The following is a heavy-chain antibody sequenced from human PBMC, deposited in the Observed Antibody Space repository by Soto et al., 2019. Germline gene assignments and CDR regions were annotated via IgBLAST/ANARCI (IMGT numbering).Heavy chain of an antibody. D-gene: IGHD2-15*01. CDR1: GFTFSSYS. V-gene: IGHV3-21*01. Sequence: EVQLVESGGGLVKPGGSLRLSCAASGFTFSSYSMNWVRQAPGKGLEWVSSISSSSSYIYYADSVKGRFTISRDNAKNSLYLQMNSLRAEDTAVYYCARAPIALGYCRGGSCYATGFDYWGQGTLVTVSS. J-gene: IGHJ4*02. CDR2: ISSSSSYI. CDR3: ARAPIALGYCRGGSCYATGFDY.